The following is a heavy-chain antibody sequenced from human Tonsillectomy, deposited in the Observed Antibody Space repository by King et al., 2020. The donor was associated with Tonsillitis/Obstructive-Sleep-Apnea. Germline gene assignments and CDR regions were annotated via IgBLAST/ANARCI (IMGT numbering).Heavy chain of an antibody. CDR2: IYTGGIT. D-gene: IGHD3-10*01. V-gene: IGHV3-53*01. J-gene: IGHJ4*02. CDR1: GFTVSSNY. Sequence: VQLVESGGGLIQPGGSLRLSCAASGFTVSSNYMSWVRQAPGKGLEWVSLIYTGGITYYADSVKGRFTISRDNSKNTLYLQMNSLRAEDTAVYYCARGGVIIARSPFDYWGQGTLVTGSS. CDR3: ARGGVIIARSPFDY.